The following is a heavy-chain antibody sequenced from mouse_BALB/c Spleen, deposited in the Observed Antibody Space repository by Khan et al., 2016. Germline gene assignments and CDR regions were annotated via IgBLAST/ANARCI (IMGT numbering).Heavy chain of an antibody. CDR1: GFTFSDAW. CDR2: IRSKANNHAI. V-gene: IGHV6-6*01. D-gene: IGHD2-4*01. J-gene: IGHJ3*01. CDR3: TGYDYDEVAY. Sequence: EVKLEVSGGGLVQPGGSMKLSCEASGFTFSDAWMDWVRQSPEKGLEWVAEIRSKANNHAIYYTESVKGRFTSSRDDSKSSVYLQMDSLRAEDTGIYYCTGYDYDEVAYWGQGTLVTVSA.